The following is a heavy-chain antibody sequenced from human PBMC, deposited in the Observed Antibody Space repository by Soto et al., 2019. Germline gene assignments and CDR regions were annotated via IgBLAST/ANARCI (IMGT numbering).Heavy chain of an antibody. CDR2: IYHSGST. J-gene: IGHJ4*02. CDR1: GGSISSGGYS. Sequence: LQLQESGSGLVKPSQTLSLTCAVSGGSISSGGYSWSWIRQPPGKGLEWIGYIYHSGSTYYNPSLKSRVTISVDRSKNQCSLKLSSVTAADTAVYYCAAGGGLPRYYWGQGTLVTVSS. CDR3: AAGGGLPRYY. D-gene: IGHD5-12*01. V-gene: IGHV4-30-2*01.